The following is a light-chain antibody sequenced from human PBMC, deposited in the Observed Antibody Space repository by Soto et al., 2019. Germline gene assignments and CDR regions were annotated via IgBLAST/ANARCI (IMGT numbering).Light chain of an antibody. J-gene: IGLJ2*01. CDR1: SSNIGAGHH. CDR3: QSYDTSLSDVL. CDR2: NND. Sequence: QLVLTQPPSVSGASGQRVTVSCTGSSSNIGAGHHVHWYQQLPGTAPKLLIYNNDNRPSGVPDRFSGSKSGTSASLAISGLQAEDEAEYYCQSYDTSLSDVLFGGGTKLTVL. V-gene: IGLV1-40*01.